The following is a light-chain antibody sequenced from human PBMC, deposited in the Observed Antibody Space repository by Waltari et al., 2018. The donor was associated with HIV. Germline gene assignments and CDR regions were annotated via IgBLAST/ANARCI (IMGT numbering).Light chain of an antibody. V-gene: IGKV3-15*01. CDR3: QQYNNWSLT. CDR1: QSVSSK. J-gene: IGKJ4*01. Sequence: EIVMTQSPATLSVAPGERATLSCRASQSVSSKLAWYQQKPGQAPRLLIYGASTRATGIPARFSGGGSGTEFTLTISSLQSEDFAVYYCQQYNNWSLTFGGGTRVEI. CDR2: GAS.